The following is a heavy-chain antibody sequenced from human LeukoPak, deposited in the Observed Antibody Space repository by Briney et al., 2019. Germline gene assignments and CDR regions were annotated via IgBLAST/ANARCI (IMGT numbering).Heavy chain of an antibody. D-gene: IGHD7-27*01. J-gene: IGHJ4*02. CDR2: ISGTGGTT. V-gene: IGHV3-23*01. CDR1: GFTFSTYA. CDR3: AKDDVPSNWGALGLYDY. Sequence: GGSLRLSCVASGFTFSTYAMNWVRQAPGKGLEWVSSISGTGGTTYYADSVKGRFTISRDNSKNTLYPQMNSLRAEDTAVYYCAKDDVPSNWGALGLYDYWGQGTLVTVSS.